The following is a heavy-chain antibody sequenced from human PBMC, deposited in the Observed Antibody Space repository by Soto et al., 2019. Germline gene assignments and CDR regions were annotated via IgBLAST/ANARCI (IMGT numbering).Heavy chain of an antibody. CDR2: IYWDDDK. D-gene: IGHD3-22*01. Sequence: QITLKESGPPLVKPTQTLTLTCTFSGFSLSTSGVGVGWIRQPPGKALEWLALIYWDDDKRYSPFLKSRLTITKDTSKNQVVLTMTTMDPVDTATYYCAHRSYYDSSGYAYFDYWGQGTLVTVSS. CDR3: AHRSYYDSSGYAYFDY. CDR1: GFSLSTSGVG. V-gene: IGHV2-5*02. J-gene: IGHJ4*02.